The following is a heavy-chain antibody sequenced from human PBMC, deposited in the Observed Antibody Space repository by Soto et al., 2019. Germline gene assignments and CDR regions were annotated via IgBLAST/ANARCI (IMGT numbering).Heavy chain of an antibody. Sequence: VSGPTLVNPTQTLTLTCTFSGFSLSTSGVGVAWIRQPPGKALEWLALIYWDDDKRYSPSLKSRLTITKDTSKNQVVLTLTNMDPVDTATYFCAHSFGEAVMGYHHRAMDVWGQGTTVTVSS. CDR3: AHSFGEAVMGYHHRAMDV. D-gene: IGHD3-3*01. V-gene: IGHV2-5*02. CDR2: IYWDDDK. CDR1: GFSLSTSGVG. J-gene: IGHJ6*02.